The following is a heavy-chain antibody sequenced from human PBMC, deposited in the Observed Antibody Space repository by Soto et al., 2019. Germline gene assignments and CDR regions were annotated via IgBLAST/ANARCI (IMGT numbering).Heavy chain of an antibody. CDR1: GGTFSSYA. D-gene: IGHD1-26*01. CDR3: ASTKPLVWEGGMDV. V-gene: IGHV1-69*12. J-gene: IGHJ6*02. CDR2: IIPIFGTA. Sequence: QVQLVQSGAEVKKPGSSVKVSCKASGGTFSSYAISWVRQAPGQWLEWMGGIIPIFGTANYAQKFQGRVTITADESTSPAYMELSSLRSEDTAVYYCASTKPLVWEGGMDVWGQGTTVTVSS.